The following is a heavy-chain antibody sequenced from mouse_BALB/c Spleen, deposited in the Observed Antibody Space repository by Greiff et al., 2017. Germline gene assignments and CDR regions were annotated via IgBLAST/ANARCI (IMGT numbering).Heavy chain of an antibody. D-gene: IGHD1-1*02. J-gene: IGHJ1*01. Sequence: EVMLVESGGGLVKPGGSLKLSCAASGFTFSSYAMSWVRQSPEKRLEWVAEISSGGSYTYYPDTVTGRFTISRDNAKNTLYLEMSSLRSEDTAMYYCAREGWDWYFDVWGAGTTVTVSS. CDR2: ISSGGSYT. CDR1: GFTFSSYA. CDR3: AREGWDWYFDV. V-gene: IGHV5-9-4*01.